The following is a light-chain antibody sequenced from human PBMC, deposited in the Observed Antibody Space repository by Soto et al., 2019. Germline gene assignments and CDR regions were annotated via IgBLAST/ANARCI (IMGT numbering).Light chain of an antibody. J-gene: IGKJ1*01. CDR2: KAS. Sequence: DIQMTQSPSTLSASVGDRVTITCRASQNINSWLAWYQQKPGKAPKLLIYKASSLESGVPSRFSGSGSGTEFTLTISSLQPDDFAAYYCQKYNSALWTFGQGTKVEIK. CDR1: QNINSW. CDR3: QKYNSALWT. V-gene: IGKV1-5*03.